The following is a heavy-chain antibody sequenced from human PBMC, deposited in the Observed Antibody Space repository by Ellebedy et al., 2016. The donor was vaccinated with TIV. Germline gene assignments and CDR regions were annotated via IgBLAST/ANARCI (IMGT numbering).Heavy chain of an antibody. J-gene: IGHJ4*02. CDR3: ARIVATAGTWNY. CDR1: GGTFSSYA. CDR2: MNPNSGNT. V-gene: IGHV1-8*02. Sequence: ASVKVSCXASGGTFSSYAISWVRQAPGQGLEWMGWMNPNSGNTGYAQKFQGRVTMTRNTSISTAYMELSSLRSEDTAVYYCARIVATAGTWNYWGQGTLVTVSS. D-gene: IGHD5-12*01.